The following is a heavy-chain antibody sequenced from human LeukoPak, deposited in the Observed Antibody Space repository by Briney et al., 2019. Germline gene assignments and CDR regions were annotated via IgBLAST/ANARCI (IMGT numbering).Heavy chain of an antibody. CDR2: IYYSGST. D-gene: IGHD2-15*01. CDR3: ARDQDCSGGSCYSVGWFDP. CDR1: GGSISSGGYY. Sequence: SETLSLTCTVSGGSISSGGYYWSWIRQHPGKGLECIGYIYYSGSTYYNPSLKSRVTISVDTSKNQFSLKLSSVTAADTAVYYCARDQDCSGGSCYSVGWFDPWGQGTLVTVSS. V-gene: IGHV4-31*03. J-gene: IGHJ5*02.